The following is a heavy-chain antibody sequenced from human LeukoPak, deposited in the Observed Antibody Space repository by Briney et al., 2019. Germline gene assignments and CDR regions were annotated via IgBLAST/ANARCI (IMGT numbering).Heavy chain of an antibody. Sequence: GGSLRLSCAASGFTFSGYAMTWVRQAPGKGLEWVSAISGSGSSTYYADSVKGRFTISRDNSKNTLHLQMSSLRAEDTAVYYCAKDLITMVRGVTWFDPWGQGTLVTVSS. CDR2: ISGSGSST. J-gene: IGHJ5*02. V-gene: IGHV3-23*01. CDR3: AKDLITMVRGVTWFDP. CDR1: GFTFSGYA. D-gene: IGHD3-10*01.